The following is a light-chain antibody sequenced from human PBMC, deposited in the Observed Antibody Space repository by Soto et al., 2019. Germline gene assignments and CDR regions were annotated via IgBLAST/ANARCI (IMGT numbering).Light chain of an antibody. V-gene: IGKV1-5*03. CDR3: QHYGGSSS. CDR1: QSISPW. J-gene: IGKJ2*01. Sequence: DIQMTQSPSTVSASVGDRVTITCRASQSISPWLAWYQKKPGKAPKVLIYMASILESGVPSRFSGSESGAEFTLTISSLQPDDFATYYCQHYGGSSSFGQGTKLVIK. CDR2: MAS.